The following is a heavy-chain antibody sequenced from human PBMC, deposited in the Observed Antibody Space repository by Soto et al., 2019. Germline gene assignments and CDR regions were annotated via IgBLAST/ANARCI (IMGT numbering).Heavy chain of an antibody. CDR3: ARDSPYDFWSGYSNAFDI. CDR1: GGSLSVYY. Sequence: SETLSLTCTISGGSLSVYYWSWIRQSPGKGLEWLAFIYNTGSAYYNPSLKSRLTISIGTSRNDFSLNLRSVTAAGTAVYYCARDSPYDFWSGYSNAFDIWGQGTMVTVSS. V-gene: IGHV4-59*01. CDR2: IYNTGSA. D-gene: IGHD3-3*01. J-gene: IGHJ3*02.